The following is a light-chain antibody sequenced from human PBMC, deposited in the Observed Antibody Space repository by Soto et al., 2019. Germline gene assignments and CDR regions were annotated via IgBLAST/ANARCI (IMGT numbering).Light chain of an antibody. Sequence: QSVLTQPPSASGTPGQRATTSFSGSSSNIGSNTVNWYQQLPGTAPKLLIYRNNQRPSGVPDRFSGSKSGTSASLAISGLQSEDEADYYCAAWDDSLGWVFGGGTKLTVL. CDR2: RNN. J-gene: IGLJ3*02. V-gene: IGLV1-44*01. CDR1: SSNIGSNT. CDR3: AAWDDSLGWV.